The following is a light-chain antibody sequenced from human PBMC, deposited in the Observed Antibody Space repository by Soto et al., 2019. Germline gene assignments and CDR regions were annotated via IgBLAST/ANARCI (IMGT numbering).Light chain of an antibody. Sequence: EIVMTQTTATLSVSPGERATLSCRASQSVSSNLAWYQQKPGQAPRLLIYGASTRATGIPARFSGSGSGTEFTLTISSLQSEDFAVYYCQQDNNWPPITFGQGTRLEIK. J-gene: IGKJ5*01. CDR3: QQDNNWPPIT. CDR2: GAS. CDR1: QSVSSN. V-gene: IGKV3-15*01.